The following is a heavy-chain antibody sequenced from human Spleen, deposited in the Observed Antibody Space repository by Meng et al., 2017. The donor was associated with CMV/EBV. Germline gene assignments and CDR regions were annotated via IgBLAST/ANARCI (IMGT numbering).Heavy chain of an antibody. V-gene: IGHV4-61*01. CDR3: ARFATTVLTT. Sequence: CSVPGGSVSRPTFSWGWLRPPPGKGLEWVGYIYYAGSTDYNPSLKSRVTISLDTSKNQFSLKLRSVSAADTAKYYCARFATTVLTTWGQGALVTVSS. CDR1: GGSVSRPTFS. J-gene: IGHJ4*02. CDR2: IYYAGST. D-gene: IGHD4-17*01.